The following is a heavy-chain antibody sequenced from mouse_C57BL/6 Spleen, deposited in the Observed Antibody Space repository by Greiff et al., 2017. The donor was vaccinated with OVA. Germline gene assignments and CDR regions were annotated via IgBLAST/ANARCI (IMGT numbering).Heavy chain of an antibody. J-gene: IGHJ4*01. Sequence: VQLQQSGAELVKPGASVKISCKASGYAFSSYWMNWVKQRPGKGLEWIGQIYPGDGDTNYNGKFKGKATLTADKSSSTAYMQLSSLTSEDSAVYFCARGDQDYAMDYWGQGTLVTVSS. V-gene: IGHV1-80*01. CDR2: IYPGDGDT. CDR3: ARGDQDYAMDY. CDR1: GYAFSSYW.